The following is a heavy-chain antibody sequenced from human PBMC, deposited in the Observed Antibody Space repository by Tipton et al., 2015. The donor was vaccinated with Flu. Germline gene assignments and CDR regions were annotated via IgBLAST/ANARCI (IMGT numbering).Heavy chain of an antibody. CDR2: IYYSGST. Sequence: TLSLTCTVSGGSISSSSYYWGWIRQPPGKGLEWIGSIYYSGSTYYNPSLKSRVTISVVTSKNQFSLKLSSVTAADTAVYYCARGSRTYGSRVGYYFDYWGQGTLVTVSS. J-gene: IGHJ4*02. CDR3: ARGSRTYGSRVGYYFDY. CDR1: GGSISSSSYY. D-gene: IGHD3-10*01. V-gene: IGHV4-39*07.